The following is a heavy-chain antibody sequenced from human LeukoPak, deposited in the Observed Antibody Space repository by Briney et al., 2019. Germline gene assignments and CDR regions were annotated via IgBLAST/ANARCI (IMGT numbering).Heavy chain of an antibody. Sequence: SVKVSCKASGGTFSSYAISWVRQAPGQGLEWMGRIIPIFGTANYAQKFQGRVTITTDESTSTVYMELSSLRSEDTAVYYCALVDTAMVSFDYWGQGTLVTVSS. J-gene: IGHJ4*02. CDR3: ALVDTAMVSFDY. CDR1: GGTFSSYA. CDR2: IIPIFGTA. D-gene: IGHD5-18*01. V-gene: IGHV1-69*05.